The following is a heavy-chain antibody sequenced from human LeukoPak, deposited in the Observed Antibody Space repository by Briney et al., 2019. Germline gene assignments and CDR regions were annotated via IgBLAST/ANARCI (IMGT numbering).Heavy chain of an antibody. CDR3: ARGSRLGANYFDY. J-gene: IGHJ4*02. CDR1: GGSFSGYY. CDR2: INHSGST. Sequence: SETLSLTCAVYGGSFSGYYWSWIRQPPGKGLEWIGEINHSGSTNYNPSLKSRVTISVDTSKNQFSLKLSSVTAADTAVYYCARGSRLGANYFDYWGQGTPVTVSS. V-gene: IGHV4-34*01. D-gene: IGHD3-16*01.